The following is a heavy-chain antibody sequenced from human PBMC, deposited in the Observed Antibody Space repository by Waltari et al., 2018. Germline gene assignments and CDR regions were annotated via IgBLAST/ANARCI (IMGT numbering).Heavy chain of an antibody. D-gene: IGHD5-12*01. J-gene: IGHJ3*01. CDR3: ATYIGASVGTAAFDV. V-gene: IGHV4-39*01. CDR2: ISYNGAT. Sequence: GGWIRQPPGEGLEWIWTISYNGATSSSPSLRGRLTLSRDTTMNQLSLKLGSVTAADTAVYYCATYIGASVGTAAFDVWGQGTMVTVSS.